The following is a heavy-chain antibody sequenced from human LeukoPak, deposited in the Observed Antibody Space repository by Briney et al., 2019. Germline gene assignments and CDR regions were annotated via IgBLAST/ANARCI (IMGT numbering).Heavy chain of an antibody. CDR1: GYTFTSYG. V-gene: IGHV1-18*01. CDR3: ARGRYCSGGSCYSRWFDP. Sequence: ASVKVSCKASGYTFTSYGISWVRQAPGQGLEWMGWISAYNGNTNYAQKLQGRVTMTTDTSTSTAYMVLRSLRSDDTAVYYCARGRYCSGGSCYSRWFDPWGQGTLVTVSS. J-gene: IGHJ5*02. CDR2: ISAYNGNT. D-gene: IGHD2-15*01.